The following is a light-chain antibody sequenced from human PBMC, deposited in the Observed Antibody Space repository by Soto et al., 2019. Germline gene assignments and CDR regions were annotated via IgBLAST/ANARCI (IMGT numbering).Light chain of an antibody. V-gene: IGKV3-15*01. CDR2: GAS. CDR1: QSVSSN. Sequence: EIVMTQAPASLSVSPGERDTLSCRASQSVSSNLAWYQQKPGQAPRLLIYGASTRATGIPARFSGSGSGTEFTLTISSLQSEDFAVYYCQQYSNWPPYTFGQGTKVDIK. J-gene: IGKJ2*01. CDR3: QQYSNWPPYT.